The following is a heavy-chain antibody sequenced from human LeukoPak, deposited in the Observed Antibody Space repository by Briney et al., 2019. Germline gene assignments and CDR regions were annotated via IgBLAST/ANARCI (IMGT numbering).Heavy chain of an antibody. J-gene: IGHJ5*02. V-gene: IGHV3-7*01. CDR1: GFTFSSYW. Sequence: PGGSLRLSCAASGFTFSSYWMSWVRQAPGKGLEWVANIKQDGSEKYYVDSVKGRFTISRDNAKNSLYLQMNSLRAEDTAVYYCARLRYYYGSGSYEYPWFDPWGQGTLVTVSS. CDR2: IKQDGSEK. CDR3: ARLRYYYGSGSYEYPWFDP. D-gene: IGHD3-10*01.